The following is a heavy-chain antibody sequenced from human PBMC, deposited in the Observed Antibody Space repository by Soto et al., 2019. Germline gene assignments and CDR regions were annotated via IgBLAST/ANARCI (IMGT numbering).Heavy chain of an antibody. CDR3: ARVCSGGSCYSGAIDY. D-gene: IGHD2-15*01. V-gene: IGHV4-61*01. CDR1: GGSISSGCYY. Sequence: SETLSLTCTVSGGSISSGCYYWSWIRQHPGKGLEWIGYIYYSGSTNYNPSLKSRVTISVDTSKNQFSLKLSSVTAADTAAYYCARVCSGGSCYSGAIDYWGQGTLVTVSS. J-gene: IGHJ4*02. CDR2: IYYSGST.